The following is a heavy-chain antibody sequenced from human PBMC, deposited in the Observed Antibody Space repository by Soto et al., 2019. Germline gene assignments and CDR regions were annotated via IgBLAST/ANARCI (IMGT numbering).Heavy chain of an antibody. V-gene: IGHV1-8*01. CDR1: GYTFTSYD. J-gene: IGHJ4*02. D-gene: IGHD3-16*02. CDR2: MNPDSGHT. CDR3: TTESEHTYRPL. Sequence: ASVKVSCKASGYTFTSYDINWVRQATGQGPEWMGWMNPDSGHTGYVRKFQGRVTMTRNTATSTAYMELNSLKSEDTGVYHCTTESEHTYRPLWGQGTLVTVSS.